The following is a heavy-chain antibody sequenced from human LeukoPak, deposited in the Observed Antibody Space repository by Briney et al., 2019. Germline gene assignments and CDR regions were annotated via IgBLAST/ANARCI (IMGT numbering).Heavy chain of an antibody. Sequence: PSETLSLTCTVSSGSISTSNYYWGWVRQPPGKALEWIGNIFYSGSAYYSPSLKSRVTISLDTSRNQFSLKLSSVTAADTAVYYCARDFGGPIRQQLVYNWFDPWGQGTLVTVSS. CDR3: ARDFGGPIRQQLVYNWFDP. J-gene: IGHJ5*02. V-gene: IGHV4-39*07. D-gene: IGHD6-13*01. CDR2: IFYSGSA. CDR1: SGSISTSNYY.